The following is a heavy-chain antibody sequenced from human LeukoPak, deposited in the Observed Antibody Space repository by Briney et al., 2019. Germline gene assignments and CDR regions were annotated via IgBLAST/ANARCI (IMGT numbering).Heavy chain of an antibody. Sequence: SETLSLTCAVYGGSFSGYYWSWIRQPPGKGLEWIGEINHSGSTNYNPSLKSRVTISVDTSKNQFSLKLSSVTAADTAVYYCARDHLGYCSGGSCYSERHYYYYMDVWGKGTTVTISS. CDR3: ARDHLGYCSGGSCYSERHYYYYMDV. J-gene: IGHJ6*03. V-gene: IGHV4-34*01. CDR2: INHSGST. CDR1: GGSFSGYY. D-gene: IGHD2-15*01.